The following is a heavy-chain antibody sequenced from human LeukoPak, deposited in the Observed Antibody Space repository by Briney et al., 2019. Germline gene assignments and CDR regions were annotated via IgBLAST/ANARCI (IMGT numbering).Heavy chain of an antibody. J-gene: IGHJ2*01. D-gene: IGHD6-13*01. CDR3: ARVYYSSSYDYWYFDL. V-gene: IGHV4-59*01. Sequence: SETLSLTCTVSGGSIRSYYWSWIRQPPGKGLEWLGYIYNSGSTNYNPSLKSRVTISVDTSKNQFSLKLTSVTAADTAVYYCARVYYSSSYDYWYFDLWGRGTLVTVSS. CDR1: GGSIRSYY. CDR2: IYNSGST.